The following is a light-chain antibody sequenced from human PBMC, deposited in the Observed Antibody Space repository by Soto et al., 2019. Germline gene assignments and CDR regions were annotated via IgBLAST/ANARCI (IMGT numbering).Light chain of an antibody. CDR1: QSITRY. J-gene: IGKJ2*01. CDR2: AAS. V-gene: IGKV1-39*01. CDR3: QQSDSIPYT. Sequence: DIQMTQSPSSLSASVGDRVTITCRASQSITRYLNWYQQQPGKAPKLLIHAASSLQSGVPSRFSGSGSGTDFTLTISSLQSEDFATYYCQQSDSIPYTFGQGTKVDI.